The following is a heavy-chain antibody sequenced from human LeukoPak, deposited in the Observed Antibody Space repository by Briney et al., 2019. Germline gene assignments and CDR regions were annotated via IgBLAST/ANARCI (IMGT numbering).Heavy chain of an antibody. Sequence: GGSLRLSCAASGFTFTSAWMSWVRQAPGKGLEWVGRNKGKTAAGAPDYVASVKGRFTISRDDSKNTLFLQMNSLKTEDTAVYYCITGDYDFWSGFYSPNHYFDYWGQGTLVTVSS. CDR3: ITGDYDFWSGFYSPNHYFDY. V-gene: IGHV3-15*01. CDR2: NKGKTAAGAP. J-gene: IGHJ4*02. D-gene: IGHD3-3*01. CDR1: GFTFTSAW.